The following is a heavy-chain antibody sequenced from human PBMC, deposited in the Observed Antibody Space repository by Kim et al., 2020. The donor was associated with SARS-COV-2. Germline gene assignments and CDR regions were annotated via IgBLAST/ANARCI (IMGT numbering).Heavy chain of an antibody. CDR3: AKDLAERFLEWLVYYYGMDV. D-gene: IGHD3-3*01. Sequence: RFTISRDNSKNTLYLQMNSLRAEDTAVYYCAKDLAERFLEWLVYYYGMDVWGQGTTVTVSS. J-gene: IGHJ6*02. V-gene: IGHV3-30*02.